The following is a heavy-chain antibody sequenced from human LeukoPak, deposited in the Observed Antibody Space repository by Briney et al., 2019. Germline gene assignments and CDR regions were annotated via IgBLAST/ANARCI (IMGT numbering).Heavy chain of an antibody. V-gene: IGHV3-7*01. J-gene: IGHJ3*02. D-gene: IGHD3/OR15-3a*01. CDR1: GFTFSSYW. CDR2: IKQDGSEK. CDR3: ARRFRDWGNAFDI. Sequence: GGSLRLSCAASGFTFSSYWMSWVRQAPGQGLKWVANIKQDGSEKYYVDSVKGRFTISRDNAKNSLHLQMNSLRAEDTAVYYCARRFRDWGNAFDIWGQGTMVTVSS.